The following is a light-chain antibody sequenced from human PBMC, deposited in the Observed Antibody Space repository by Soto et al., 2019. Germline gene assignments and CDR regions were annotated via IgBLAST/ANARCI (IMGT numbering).Light chain of an antibody. Sequence: EIVMTQSPLSLPVTPGEPASISCRSSHSLLHSNGYNYLDWYLQKQGQSPQLLIYLGSNRASGVPDRFSGSASGTDFTLKISRVEAEDVGVYYCMLALQDFTFGGGTKVEIK. V-gene: IGKV2-28*01. CDR2: LGS. CDR3: MLALQDFT. J-gene: IGKJ4*01. CDR1: HSLLHSNGYNY.